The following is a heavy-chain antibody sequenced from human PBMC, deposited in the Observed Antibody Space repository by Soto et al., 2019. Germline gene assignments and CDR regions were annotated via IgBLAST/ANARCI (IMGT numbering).Heavy chain of an antibody. CDR2: INAYNGNT. V-gene: IGHV1-18*04. CDR1: GYTFTDYF. Sequence: ASVKVSCKASGYTFTDYFMNWMRQAPGQRLEWMGWINAYNGNTNYAQKLQGRVTMTTDTPTSTAYMELRSLRSDDTAVYYCARECSTSCSDAFDIWGQGTMVTVSS. D-gene: IGHD2-2*01. J-gene: IGHJ3*02. CDR3: ARECSTSCSDAFDI.